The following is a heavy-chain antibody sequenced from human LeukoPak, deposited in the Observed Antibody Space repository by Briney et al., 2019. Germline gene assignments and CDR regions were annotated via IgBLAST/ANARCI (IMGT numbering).Heavy chain of an antibody. CDR3: AKGILPWFGELRPFDY. CDR1: GFTFSSYA. Sequence: GGSLRLSCAASGFTFSSYAMSWVRQAPGKGLEWVSAISGSGGSSYYADSVKGRFTISRDNSKNTLYLQMNSLRAEDTAVYYCAKGILPWFGELRPFDYWGQGTLVTVSS. V-gene: IGHV3-23*01. CDR2: ISGSGGSS. J-gene: IGHJ4*02. D-gene: IGHD3-10*01.